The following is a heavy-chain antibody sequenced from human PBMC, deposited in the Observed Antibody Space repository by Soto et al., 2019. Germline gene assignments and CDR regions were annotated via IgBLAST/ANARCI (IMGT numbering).Heavy chain of an antibody. CDR2: MNPNSGNT. D-gene: IGHD2-15*01. CDR3: ARADRSGGIIVVVAASHYYYYMDV. J-gene: IGHJ6*03. Sequence: QVQLVQSGAEVKKPGASVKVSCKASGYTFTSYDINWVRQATGQGLEWMGWMNPNSGNTGYAQTFQGRDTMTRNTCIRTAYMELSSLRSEDTAVYYCARADRSGGIIVVVAASHYYYYMDVWGKGTTVTVSS. V-gene: IGHV1-8*01. CDR1: GYTFTSYD.